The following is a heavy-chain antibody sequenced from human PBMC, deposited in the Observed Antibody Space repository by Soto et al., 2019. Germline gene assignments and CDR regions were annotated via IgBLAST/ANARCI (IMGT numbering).Heavy chain of an antibody. CDR3: XXXXXXXXXXXXSXXX. CDR1: GGSISSGGYY. CDR2: IYYSGST. V-gene: IGHV4-31*03. Sequence: QVQLQESGPGLVKPSQTLSLTCTVSGGSISSGGYYWSWIRQHPGKGLEWIGYIYYSGSTYYNPSLKSRVTISVDTSKNQFSLKLSSVTAAXTXXXYCXXXXXXXXXXXXSXXXWXQGTLVTVSS. J-gene: IGHJ4*02.